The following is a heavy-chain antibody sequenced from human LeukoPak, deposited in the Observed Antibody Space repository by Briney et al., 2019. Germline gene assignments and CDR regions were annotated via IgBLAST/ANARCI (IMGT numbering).Heavy chain of an antibody. CDR1: GGSFSGYY. Sequence: SETLSLTCAVYGGSFSGYYWSWIRQPPGKGLEWIGGINHSGSTNYNPSLKSRVTISVDTSKNQFSLKLSSVTAADTAVYYCARGGVRYFDWLLSGYYFDYWGQGTLVTVSS. V-gene: IGHV4-34*01. J-gene: IGHJ4*02. D-gene: IGHD3-9*01. CDR3: ARGGVRYFDWLLSGYYFDY. CDR2: INHSGST.